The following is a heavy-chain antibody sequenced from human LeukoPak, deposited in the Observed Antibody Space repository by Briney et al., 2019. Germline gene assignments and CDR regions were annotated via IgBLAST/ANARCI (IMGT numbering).Heavy chain of an antibody. CDR2: ISAYNGNT. J-gene: IGHJ4*02. V-gene: IGHV1-18*04. CDR3: AKLMSGYDWQSYPDY. Sequence: GASVKVSCKASGYTFTSYGISWVRQAPGQGLEWMGWISAYNGNTNYAQKLQGRVTMTTDTSTSTAYMELSSLRSEDTAVYYCAKLMSGYDWQSYPDYWGQGTLVTVSS. D-gene: IGHD5-12*01. CDR1: GYTFTSYG.